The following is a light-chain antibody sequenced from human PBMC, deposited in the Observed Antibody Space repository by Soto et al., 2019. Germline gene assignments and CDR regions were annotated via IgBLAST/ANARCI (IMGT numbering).Light chain of an antibody. Sequence: DIVMTQSPLSLPVTPGEPASISCRASQSLLHSNGYTYLDWYLQKPGQSPQLLIYLGSTRASGVPDRFSGSGSGTDFTLKISRVEAEDVGLYYCMQALQTPLTFGGGPKVEIK. J-gene: IGKJ4*01. CDR2: LGS. CDR3: MQALQTPLT. CDR1: QSLLHSNGYTY. V-gene: IGKV2-28*01.